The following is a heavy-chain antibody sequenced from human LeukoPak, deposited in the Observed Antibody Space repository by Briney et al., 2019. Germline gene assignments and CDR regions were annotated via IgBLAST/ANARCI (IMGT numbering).Heavy chain of an antibody. CDR3: ARDHTTLWAFDI. Sequence: SETLSLTCTVSGGSMNSYYWSWIRRPPGKGLEWIGYIYYSGSTNYNPSLKSRVTISVDTSKNQFSLKLSSVTAADTAVYYCARDHTTLWAFDIWGQGTMVTVSS. V-gene: IGHV4-59*01. CDR2: IYYSGST. J-gene: IGHJ3*02. CDR1: GGSMNSYY. D-gene: IGHD2-21*01.